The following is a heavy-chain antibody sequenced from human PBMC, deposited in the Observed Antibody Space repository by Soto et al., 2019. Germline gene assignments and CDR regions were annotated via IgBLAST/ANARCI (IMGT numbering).Heavy chain of an antibody. CDR1: GGSISSYY. CDR2: IYYSGST. CDR3: ARRCGGAFDV. V-gene: IGHV4-59*08. D-gene: IGHD2-21*01. Sequence: SETLSLTCTVSGGSISSYYWSWIRQPPGKGLEWIGYIYYSGSTNYNPSLKSRVTISVDTSKNQFSLKLSSVTAADTAVYYCARRCGGAFDVWGQGTMVTVSS. J-gene: IGHJ3*01.